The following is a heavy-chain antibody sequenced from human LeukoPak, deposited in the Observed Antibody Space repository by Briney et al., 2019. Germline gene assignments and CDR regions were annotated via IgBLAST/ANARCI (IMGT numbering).Heavy chain of an antibody. CDR2: ISAYNGNT. CDR3: ARDLGHSGYDPRFDY. Sequence: ASVKVSCKASGYTFTSYGISWVRQAPGQGLEWMGWISAYNGNTNYAQKLQGRVTMTTDTSTSTAYMELRSLRSDDTAVYYCARDLGHSGYDPRFDYWGQGTLVTVSS. J-gene: IGHJ4*02. V-gene: IGHV1-18*01. CDR1: GYTFTSYG. D-gene: IGHD5-12*01.